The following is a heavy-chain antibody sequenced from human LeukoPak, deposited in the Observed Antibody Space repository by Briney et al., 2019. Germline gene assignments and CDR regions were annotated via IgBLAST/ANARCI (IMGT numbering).Heavy chain of an antibody. CDR3: ASSLLDLPGH. V-gene: IGHV3-74*01. CDR1: GFTFSSYW. D-gene: IGHD1-1*01. CDR2: INSDGSDT. Sequence: GGSLRLSCAASGFTFSSYWMHWVRHAPGKGRVWVSRINSDGSDTSYADSVKGRFTISRDNAKNTLYLHMNSLRAEDTAVYYCASSLLDLPGHWGQGTLVTVSS. J-gene: IGHJ4*02.